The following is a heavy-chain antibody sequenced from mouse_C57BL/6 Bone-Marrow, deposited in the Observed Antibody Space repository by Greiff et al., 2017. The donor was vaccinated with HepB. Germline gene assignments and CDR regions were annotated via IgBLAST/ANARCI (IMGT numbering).Heavy chain of an antibody. Sequence: EVKLQESGPELVKPGASVKISCKASGYSFTGYYMNWVKQSPEKGLEWIGEINPSTGGTTYNQKFKAKATLTVDKSSSPADMQLKSLTSEDSAVYYCARGGSPGFAYWGQGTLVTVSA. CDR2: INPSTGGT. CDR3: ARGGSPGFAY. J-gene: IGHJ3*01. CDR1: GYSFTGYY. V-gene: IGHV1-42*01.